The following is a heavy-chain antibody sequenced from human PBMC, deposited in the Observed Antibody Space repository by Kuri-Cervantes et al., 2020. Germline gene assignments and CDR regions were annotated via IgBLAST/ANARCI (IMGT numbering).Heavy chain of an antibody. J-gene: IGHJ4*02. Sequence: GESLKISCAASGFTFSSYGMHWVRQAPGKGLEWVAVISYDGSNKYYADSAKGRFTISRDNSKNTLYLHMNSLRVDDTALYYCAKGHLQSSSFFDLWGQGTLVTVSS. CDR3: AKGHLQSSSFFDL. D-gene: IGHD2-2*01. CDR1: GFTFSSYG. V-gene: IGHV3-30*18. CDR2: ISYDGSNK.